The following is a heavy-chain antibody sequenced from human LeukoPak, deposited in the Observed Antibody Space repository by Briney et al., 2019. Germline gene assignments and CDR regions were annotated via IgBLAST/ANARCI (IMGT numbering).Heavy chain of an antibody. CDR1: GFTFDDYA. V-gene: IGHV3-43*02. CDR2: ISGDGGST. CDR3: AKVAYYYGSENNDY. J-gene: IGHJ4*02. Sequence: GGSLRLSCAASGFTFDDYAMHWVRQAPGKGLEWVSLISGDGGSTYYADSVEGRFTISRDNSKNSRYLQMNSLRTEDTALYYCAKVAYYYGSENNDYWGQGTLVTVSS. D-gene: IGHD3-10*01.